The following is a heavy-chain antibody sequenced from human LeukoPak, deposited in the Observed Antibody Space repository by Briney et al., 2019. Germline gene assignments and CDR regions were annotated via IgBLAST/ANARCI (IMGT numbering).Heavy chain of an antibody. Sequence: GGSLRLSCAASGFTFSSYGMHWVRQAPGKGLEWVAVISYDGSNKYYADSVKGRFTISRDNSKNTLYLQMNSLRAEDTAVYYCAKFHTDSSGYYSPGYWGQGTLVTVSS. V-gene: IGHV3-30*18. CDR1: GFTFSSYG. D-gene: IGHD3-22*01. CDR2: ISYDGSNK. J-gene: IGHJ4*02. CDR3: AKFHTDSSGYYSPGY.